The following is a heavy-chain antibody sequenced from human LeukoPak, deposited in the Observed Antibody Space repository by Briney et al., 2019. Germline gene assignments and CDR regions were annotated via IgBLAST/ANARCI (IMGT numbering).Heavy chain of an antibody. CDR3: ARVGYSSSWYVLDY. V-gene: IGHV4-59*01. D-gene: IGHD6-13*01. CDR1: GGSISGYY. Sequence: PSETLSLTCTVSGGSISGYYWSWIRQPPGKGLEWIGYIYYSGSTNYNPSLKSRVTISVDTSKNQFSLKLSSVTAADTAVYYCARVGYSSSWYVLDYWGQGTLVTVSS. CDR2: IYYSGST. J-gene: IGHJ4*02.